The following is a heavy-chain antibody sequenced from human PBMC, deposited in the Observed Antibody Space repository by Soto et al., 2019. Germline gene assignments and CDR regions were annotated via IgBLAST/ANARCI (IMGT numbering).Heavy chain of an antibody. V-gene: IGHV4-59*01. CDR2: IYYSGST. CDR1: AGSISSYY. D-gene: IGHD3-10*01. J-gene: IGHJ3*02. Sequence: SETLSLTCTVSAGSISSYYWSWIRQPPGKGLEWIGYIYYSGSTNYNPSLKSRVTISVDTSKNQFSLKLSSVTAADTAVYYCARDFPGFHDVFDIWGQGTMVTVSS. CDR3: ARDFPGFHDVFDI.